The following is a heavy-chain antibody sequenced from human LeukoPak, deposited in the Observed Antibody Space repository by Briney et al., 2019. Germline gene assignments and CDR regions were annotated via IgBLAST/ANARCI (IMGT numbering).Heavy chain of an antibody. CDR2: IYYSGST. CDR3: ARVMEDEVYFDY. J-gene: IGHJ4*02. D-gene: IGHD1-1*01. V-gene: IGHV4-59*01. Sequence: KPSETLSLTCTVSGVSISSYYWSWIRQPPGEGLEWIGYIYYSGSTNYNPSLKSRVTISVDTSKNQFSLKLSSVTAADTAVYYCARVMEDEVYFDYWGQGTLVTVSS. CDR1: GVSISSYY.